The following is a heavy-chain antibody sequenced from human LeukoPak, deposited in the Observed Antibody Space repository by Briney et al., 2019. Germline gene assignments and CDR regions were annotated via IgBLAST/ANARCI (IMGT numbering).Heavy chain of an antibody. Sequence: SVKVSCKASRGTFSSYAISWVRQAPGQGLEWMGRIIPILGIANYAQKFQGRVTITADKSTSTAYMELSSLRSEDTAVYYCARVGEYGSGSTPLDYWGQGTLVTVSS. V-gene: IGHV1-69*04. CDR3: ARVGEYGSGSTPLDY. J-gene: IGHJ4*02. D-gene: IGHD3-10*01. CDR2: IIPILGIA. CDR1: RGTFSSYA.